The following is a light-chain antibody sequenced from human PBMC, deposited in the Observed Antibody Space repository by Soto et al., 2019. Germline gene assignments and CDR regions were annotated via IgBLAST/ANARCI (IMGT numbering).Light chain of an antibody. CDR3: QVWDIMTDNYV. Sequence: SYELTQPPSVSVAPEKTATITCSGNNIGDKRVHWYRQKPGQAPVLLISYDSDRPSGIPERFSGSNSGNTATLPISRVEAGDEADYYCQVWDIMTDNYVFGGGTKVTVL. CDR2: YDS. CDR1: NIGDKR. V-gene: IGLV3-21*04. J-gene: IGLJ1*01.